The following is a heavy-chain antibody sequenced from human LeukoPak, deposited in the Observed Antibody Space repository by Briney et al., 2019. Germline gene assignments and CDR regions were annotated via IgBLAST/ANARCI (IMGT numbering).Heavy chain of an antibody. CDR3: AKQSYARSLGE. J-gene: IGHJ4*02. Sequence: GGSLRLSCATSGFPFSDFSMTWVRQAPGKGLEWISTTNSGDTTTYYAESVKGRFTISRDNFKNALYLQISSLRVEDTAIYYCAKQSYARSLGEGGPGTLVTVSS. V-gene: IGHV3-23*01. CDR1: GFPFSDFS. D-gene: IGHD3-10*02. CDR2: TNSGDTTT.